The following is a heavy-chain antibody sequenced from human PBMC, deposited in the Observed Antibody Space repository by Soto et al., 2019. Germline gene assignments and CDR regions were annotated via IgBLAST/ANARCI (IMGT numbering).Heavy chain of an antibody. Sequence: ASVKVSCKASGYTFTSYGISWVRQAPGQGLEWMGWISAYNGNTNYAQKLQGRVTMTTDTSTSTAYMELRSLRSDDTAVYYCARDFYDSNYEPYYHGMDVWGQGTTVTAP. CDR1: GYTFTSYG. V-gene: IGHV1-18*04. CDR3: ARDFYDSNYEPYYHGMDV. CDR2: ISAYNGNT. J-gene: IGHJ6*02. D-gene: IGHD4-4*01.